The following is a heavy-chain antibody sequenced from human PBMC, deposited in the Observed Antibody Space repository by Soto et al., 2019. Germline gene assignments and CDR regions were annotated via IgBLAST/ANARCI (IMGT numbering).Heavy chain of an antibody. Sequence: GGSLRLSCEASGFPFNTYAMTWFRQLPGMGLEWVSTTSIGGNTDFAESVRGRFSVSRDNSKNSLYLQMNSLRAEDTAVYYCARTRSHRRTYFDYWGQGTLVTVSS. V-gene: IGHV3-23*01. CDR3: ARTRSHRRTYFDY. CDR2: TSIGGNT. D-gene: IGHD2-15*01. J-gene: IGHJ4*02. CDR1: GFPFNTYA.